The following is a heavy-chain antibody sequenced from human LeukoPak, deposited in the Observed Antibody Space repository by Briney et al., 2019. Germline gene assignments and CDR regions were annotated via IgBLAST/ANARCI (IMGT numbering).Heavy chain of an antibody. Sequence: PGGSLRLSCAASGFTFSSYSMSCVRQAPGKGPEWVSAISGSGGITYYADSVKGRFTISRDNSKNTLYLQMNSLRAEDTAVYYCAKGSDYYGAERYEFDHWGQGTLVTVSS. V-gene: IGHV3-23*01. CDR2: ISGSGGIT. D-gene: IGHD3-10*01. CDR3: AKGSDYYGAERYEFDH. J-gene: IGHJ1*01. CDR1: GFTFSSYS.